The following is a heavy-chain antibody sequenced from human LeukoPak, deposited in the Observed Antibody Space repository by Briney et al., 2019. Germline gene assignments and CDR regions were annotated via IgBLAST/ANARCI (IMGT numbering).Heavy chain of an antibody. CDR2: ISGDGGGS. V-gene: IGHV3-43*02. CDR3: AKSDYGAPLES. CDR1: GFTFDDYV. D-gene: IGHD4-17*01. J-gene: IGHJ5*02. Sequence: GGSLRLSCAASGFTFDDYVMHWVRQTPGKGLEWVSFISGDGGGSYYADSVKGRFTISRDNSKNSLFLQMNSLRTGDTAFYYCAKSDYGAPLESWGQGTLVTVSS.